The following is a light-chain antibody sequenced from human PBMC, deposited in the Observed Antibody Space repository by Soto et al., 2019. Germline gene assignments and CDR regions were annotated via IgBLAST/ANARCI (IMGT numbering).Light chain of an antibody. CDR1: QSVTNNF. J-gene: IGKJ3*01. CDR2: GAS. Sequence: IVLTQSPGTLSLSPGERATLSCGASQSVTNNFLAWYQQKPGQAPRRLIYGASSRATGVPDRFSGSGSGTDFALTISRLESGDFAVYYCQQYGTPLFTFGPGTKVDIK. CDR3: QQYGTPLFT. V-gene: IGKV3-20*01.